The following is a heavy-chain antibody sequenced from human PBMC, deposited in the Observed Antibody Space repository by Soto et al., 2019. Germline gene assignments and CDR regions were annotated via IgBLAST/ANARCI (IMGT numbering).Heavy chain of an antibody. J-gene: IGHJ4*02. CDR1: GGSFSGHF. Sequence: SETLSLTCAVYGGSFSGHFWSWIRQPPGKGLEWIGEINHSGSTNFNPSHKSRVTISVDTSKNQFSLKVNSLTAADTAVYYCARGISLIVEVQRDAPDKYYFDSWGQGTVVTVSS. D-gene: IGHD2-21*01. CDR3: ARGISLIVEVQRDAPDKYYFDS. V-gene: IGHV4-34*01. CDR2: INHSGST.